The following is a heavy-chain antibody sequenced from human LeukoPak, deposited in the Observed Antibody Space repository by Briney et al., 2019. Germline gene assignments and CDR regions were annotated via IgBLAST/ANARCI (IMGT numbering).Heavy chain of an antibody. D-gene: IGHD3-22*01. CDR2: ISGSGGST. CDR1: GFTFSSYG. CDR3: AKSRSYDSSGYSFDY. Sequence: GGSLRLSCAASGFTFSSYGMSWVRQAPGEGLEWVSAISGSGGSTYYADSVKGRFTISRDNSKNTLYLQMNSLRAEDTAVYYCAKSRSYDSSGYSFDYWGQGTLVTVSS. V-gene: IGHV3-23*01. J-gene: IGHJ4*02.